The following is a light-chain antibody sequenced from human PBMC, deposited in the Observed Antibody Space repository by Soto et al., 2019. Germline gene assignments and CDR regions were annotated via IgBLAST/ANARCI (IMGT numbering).Light chain of an antibody. Sequence: EIVLTQSPATLSLSPGERDTLSCGASQSVSSSYLAWYQQKPGLEPRLLIYDASSRDTGIPDRFSGSVSGTDFTLTISRLEPEDFAVSYCQQCGSTPRAITFGQGTRLEIK. CDR1: QSVSSSY. CDR2: DAS. J-gene: IGKJ5*01. V-gene: IGKV3D-20*01. CDR3: QQCGSTPRAIT.